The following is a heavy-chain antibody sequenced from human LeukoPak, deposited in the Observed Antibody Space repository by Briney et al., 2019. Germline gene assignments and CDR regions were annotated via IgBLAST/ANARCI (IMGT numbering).Heavy chain of an antibody. CDR1: GGSISSGGYY. CDR3: AGDSGYGPIDY. J-gene: IGHJ4*02. D-gene: IGHD5-12*01. V-gene: IGHV4-31*03. Sequence: SETLSLTCTVSGGSISSGGYYWSWIRQHPGKGLEWIGYIYYSGSTYYNPSLKSRVTISVDTSKNQFSLKLSSVTAADTAVYYCAGDSGYGPIDYWGQGTLVTVSS. CDR2: IYYSGST.